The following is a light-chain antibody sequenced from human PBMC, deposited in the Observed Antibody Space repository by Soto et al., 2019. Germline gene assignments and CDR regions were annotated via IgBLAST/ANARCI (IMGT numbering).Light chain of an antibody. CDR2: DTA. CDR1: SGAVTRGHF. Sequence: QCVVTQEPSLSVSPGGTVTLTCGTSSGAVTRGHFPYWFQQKPGQAPMTLIYDTATKHSWTPARFSGSLLGGKAALTLAGAQTDDEADYYCFLSYSGTNWVFGGGTKVTVL. V-gene: IGLV7-46*01. J-gene: IGLJ3*02. CDR3: FLSYSGTNWV.